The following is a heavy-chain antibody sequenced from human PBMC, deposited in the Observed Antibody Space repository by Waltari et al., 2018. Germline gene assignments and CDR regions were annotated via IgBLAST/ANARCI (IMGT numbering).Heavy chain of an antibody. CDR3: ARGSRQWELLLEH. CDR1: GFTCSSYA. D-gene: IGHD1-26*01. V-gene: IGHV3-30-3*01. CDR2: ISYDGSNK. J-gene: IGHJ1*01. Sequence: QVQLVESGGGVVQPGRSLRLSCAASGFTCSSYAMHWVRQAPGKGLEWVAVISYDGSNKYYADSVKGRFTISRDNSKNPLYLQMNSLRAEDTAVYYCARGSRQWELLLEHWGQGTLVTVSS.